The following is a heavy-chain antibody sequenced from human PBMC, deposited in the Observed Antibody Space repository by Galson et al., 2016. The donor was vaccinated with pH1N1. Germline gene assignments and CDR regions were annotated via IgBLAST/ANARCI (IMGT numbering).Heavy chain of an antibody. CDR1: GFSLTSSGVG. D-gene: IGHD3-16*01. CDR2: IYWDDDK. J-gene: IGHJ3*01. Sequence: PALVKPTQTLTLTCTFSGFSLTSSGVGVGWIRQPPGKALEWLAIIYWDDDKRYSPSLKSRLTINKDTSKNQVVLIMTNMDPMDTATYYCAHREVMITNAFDFWGQGTMVTVSS. CDR3: AHREVMITNAFDF. V-gene: IGHV2-5*02.